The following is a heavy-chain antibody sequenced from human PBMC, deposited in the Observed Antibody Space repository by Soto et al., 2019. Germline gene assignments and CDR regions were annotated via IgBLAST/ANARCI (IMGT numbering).Heavy chain of an antibody. D-gene: IGHD4-17*01. CDR2: ISSSSSTI. J-gene: IGHJ6*02. CDR1: GFTFSSYS. CDR3: ARDMTTVTKTFRLNYYGMDV. Sequence: GGSLRLSCAASGFTFSSYSMNWVRQAPGKGLEWVSHISSSSSTIYYADSVKGRFTISRDNAKNSLYLQMNSLRDEDTAVYYCARDMTTVTKTFRLNYYGMDVWGQGTTVTVSS. V-gene: IGHV3-48*02.